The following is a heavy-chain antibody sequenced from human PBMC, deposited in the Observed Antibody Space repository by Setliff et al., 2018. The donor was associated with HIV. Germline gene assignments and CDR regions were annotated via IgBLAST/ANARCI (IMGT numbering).Heavy chain of an antibody. CDR1: GGSFSGYS. CDR3: ARGPPAEDYYYYMDV. Sequence: SKTLSLTCAVYGGSFSGYSWGWIRQPPEKGLEWIGEINHSGSTNYNPSLESRVTISVDTSKRQFSLNLTSVTAADTAVYYCARGPPAEDYYYYMDVWG. V-gene: IGHV4-34*01. CDR2: INHSGST. J-gene: IGHJ6*03.